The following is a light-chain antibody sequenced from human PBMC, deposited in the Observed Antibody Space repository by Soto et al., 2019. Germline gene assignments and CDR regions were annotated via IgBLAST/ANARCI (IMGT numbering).Light chain of an antibody. CDR1: QDIGTD. CDR2: EAS. V-gene: IGKV1-17*01. CDR3: QQHYSYPLT. J-gene: IGKJ4*01. Sequence: DIQLTQSPSALSSSVGDRVTITCRASQDIGTDLAWYQQKPGKAPKRLIYEASVLHSGVPSRFSGSGSGTEFTLTVSSLQPEDFATYFCQQHYSYPLTFGGGTKVDIK.